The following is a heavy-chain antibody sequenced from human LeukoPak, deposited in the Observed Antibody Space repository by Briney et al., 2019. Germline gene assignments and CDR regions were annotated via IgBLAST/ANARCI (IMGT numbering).Heavy chain of an antibody. CDR2: IYYSGST. Sequence: SQTLSLTCTVSGGSISSGDYYWSWIRQPPGKGPEWIGYIYYSGSTYYNPSLKSRVTISVDTSKNQFSLKLSSVTAADTAVYFCASPRGDDSGGYYTWYFHHWGQGILVTVSS. V-gene: IGHV4-30-4*08. CDR3: ASPRGDDSGGYYTWYFHH. D-gene: IGHD3-22*01. J-gene: IGHJ1*01. CDR1: GGSISSGDYY.